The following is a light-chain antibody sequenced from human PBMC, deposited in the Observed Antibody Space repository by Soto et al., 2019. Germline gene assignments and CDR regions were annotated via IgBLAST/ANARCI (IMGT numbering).Light chain of an antibody. V-gene: IGKV3-20*01. CDR3: QQYGSSPWT. J-gene: IGKJ1*01. CDR1: QSVSSSY. Sequence: EIVLTQSPGTLSLSPGERDTLSCRASQSVSSSYLAWYQQKPGQAPRLLIYGASSRATGIPDRFSASGSGTDFTFTISRLEPEDFALYYCQQYGSSPWTFGQGTKVDI. CDR2: GAS.